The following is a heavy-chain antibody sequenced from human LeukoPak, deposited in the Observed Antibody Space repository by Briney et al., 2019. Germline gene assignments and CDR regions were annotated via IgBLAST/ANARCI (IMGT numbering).Heavy chain of an antibody. CDR3: AGGGDSSGFYYYFDS. D-gene: IGHD3-22*01. J-gene: IGHJ4*02. V-gene: IGHV4-30-2*01. CDR2: IYHSGNT. Sequence: PSRTLSLTCTVSGGSISSGGYSWNWIRQPPGKDLEWIRYIYHSGNTYYNPSLKSRVTISVDRSKNQFSLKLTSVTAADTAVYYCAGGGDSSGFYYYFDSWGQGTLVTVSS. CDR1: GGSISSGGYS.